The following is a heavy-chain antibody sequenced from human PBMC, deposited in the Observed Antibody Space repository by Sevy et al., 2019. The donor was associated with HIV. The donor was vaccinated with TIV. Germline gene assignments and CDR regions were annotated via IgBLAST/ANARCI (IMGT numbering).Heavy chain of an antibody. CDR1: GFTFSANW. V-gene: IGHV3-7*01. D-gene: IGHD3-16*01. CDR2: IKADGSDK. CDR3: AHETFGRFES. Sequence: GGSLRLSCAASGFTFSANWMNWVRQAPWKGLEWVANIKADGSDKHYVDSVEGRFTISRDNAKNLRFLQMNSLRVEDTAVYYCAHETFGRFESWGQGTLVTVSS. J-gene: IGHJ4*02.